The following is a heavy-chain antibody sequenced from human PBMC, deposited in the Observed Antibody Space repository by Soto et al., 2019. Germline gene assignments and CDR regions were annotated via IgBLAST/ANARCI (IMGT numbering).Heavy chain of an antibody. J-gene: IGHJ4*02. CDR1: GGSISSYY. V-gene: IGHV4-59*08. Sequence: PSETLSLTCTVSGGSISSYYWSWIRQPPGKGLEWIGYIYYSGSTNYNPSLKSRGTISVDTSKNQFSLKLSSVTAADTAVYYFGRHMHSRGWQPFDDWGQGTLVTVFS. CDR3: GRHMHSRGWQPFDD. CDR2: IYYSGST. D-gene: IGHD6-19*01.